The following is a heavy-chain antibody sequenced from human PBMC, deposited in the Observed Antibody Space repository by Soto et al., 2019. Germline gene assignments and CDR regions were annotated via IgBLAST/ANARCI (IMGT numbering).Heavy chain of an antibody. CDR3: ARGSTVFSSSSLTY. V-gene: IGHV3-23*01. CDR2: ISGSGGST. Sequence: GGSLRLSCATSGFTFNRHAMTWVRQAPGKGLEWVSAISGSGGSTYYADSVRGRFTISRDNSRNTLFLEMSSLRADDTAVYTCARGSTVFSSSSLTYWGQGTLVTVSS. D-gene: IGHD6-13*01. J-gene: IGHJ4*02. CDR1: GFTFNRHA.